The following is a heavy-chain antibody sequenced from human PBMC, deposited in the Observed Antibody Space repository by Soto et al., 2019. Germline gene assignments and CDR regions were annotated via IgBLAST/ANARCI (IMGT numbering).Heavy chain of an antibody. CDR1: GFTFSSYG. J-gene: IGHJ4*02. CDR3: AKGGGPTLEGYFDY. D-gene: IGHD3-3*01. V-gene: IGHV3-30*18. CDR2: ISYDGSNK. Sequence: QVQLVESGGGVVQPGRSLRLSCAASGFTFSSYGMHWVRQAPGKGLEWVAVISYDGSNKYYADSVKGRFTISRDNSKDYLYLQRNSLRAEDTVVYYGAKGGGPTLEGYFDYWGQGTLVTVSS.